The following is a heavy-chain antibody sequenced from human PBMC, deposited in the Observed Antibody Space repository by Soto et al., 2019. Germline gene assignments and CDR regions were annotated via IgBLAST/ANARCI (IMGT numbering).Heavy chain of an antibody. Sequence: QVQLVQSGAEVKKPGASVKVSCTASGYTFTSYAMHWVRQAPGQRLEWMGWINAGNGNTKYSQKFQGRVTITRDTSASTAYMELSSLRSEDTAVYYCARAPWGDNICSSTSCYILGAKQGDIWGQGTMVTVSS. CDR2: INAGNGNT. V-gene: IGHV1-3*01. CDR1: GYTFTSYA. J-gene: IGHJ3*02. D-gene: IGHD2-2*02. CDR3: ARAPWGDNICSSTSCYILGAKQGDI.